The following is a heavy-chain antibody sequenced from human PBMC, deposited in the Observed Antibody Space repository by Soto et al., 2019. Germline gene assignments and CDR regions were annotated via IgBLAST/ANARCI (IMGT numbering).Heavy chain of an antibody. CDR1: GGTFSSYA. J-gene: IGHJ5*02. CDR3: ARDSTNYYDSSGPSS. V-gene: IGHV1-69*13. CDR2: IIPIFGTA. D-gene: IGHD3-22*01. Sequence: VASVKVSCKASGGTFSSYAISWVRQAPGQGLEWMGGIIPIFGTANYAQKFQGRVTITADESTSTAYMELSSLRSEDTAVYYCARDSTNYYDSSGPSSWGQGTLVTVSS.